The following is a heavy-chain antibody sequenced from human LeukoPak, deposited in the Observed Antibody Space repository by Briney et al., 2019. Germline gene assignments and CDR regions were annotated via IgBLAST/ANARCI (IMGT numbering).Heavy chain of an antibody. D-gene: IGHD7-27*01. Sequence: SQTLSLTCAISGDXVSSNTVGWHWISQSPSRGLVWLGRTYYRSKWFNDYGMYVKSRITITSDTSKNQFSLQLNSVTPEDTAVYYCARSQHWGYDYWGQGTLVTVSS. V-gene: IGHV6-1*01. CDR3: ARSQHWGYDY. CDR1: GDXVSSNTVG. CDR2: TYYRSKWFN. J-gene: IGHJ4*02.